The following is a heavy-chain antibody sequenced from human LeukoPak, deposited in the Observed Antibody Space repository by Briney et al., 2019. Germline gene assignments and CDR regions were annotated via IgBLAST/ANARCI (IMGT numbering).Heavy chain of an antibody. D-gene: IGHD3-16*01. CDR3: GKKKGTTRGKFDY. J-gene: IGHJ4*02. CDR1: GFTFSSYA. V-gene: IGHV3-23*01. CDR2: ISGSGGNT. Sequence: GGSLRLSCAASGFTFSSYAMSWVRQAPGTGLEWVSAISGSGGNTYYADSVKGRFTISRDNSKNTLYLQMNSLRAEDTAVYHCGKKKGTTRGKFDYWGQGTLATVSA.